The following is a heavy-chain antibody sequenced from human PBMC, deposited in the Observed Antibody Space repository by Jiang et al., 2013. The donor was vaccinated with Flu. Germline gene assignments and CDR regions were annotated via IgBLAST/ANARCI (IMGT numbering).Heavy chain of an antibody. Sequence: PGLVKPSETLSLTCTVSGGSISNYYWSWIRQPPGKGLEWIGYVYYSGATMYNPSLKSRVSMFVDTSKNQFSLKLTSVTAADTAVYYCARHSSGSYSSWFDPWGQGTLVTVSS. V-gene: IGHV4-59*08. CDR3: ARHSSGSYSSWFDP. J-gene: IGHJ5*02. CDR1: GGSISNYY. CDR2: VYYSGAT. D-gene: IGHD1-26*01.